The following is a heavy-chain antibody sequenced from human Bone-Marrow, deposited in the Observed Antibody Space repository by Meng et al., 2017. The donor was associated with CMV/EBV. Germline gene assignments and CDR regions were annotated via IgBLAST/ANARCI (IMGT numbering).Heavy chain of an antibody. CDR1: GFTFSSYE. CDR2: ISSGGSTI. Sequence: WGSLRLSCAASGFTFSSYEMNWVRQAPGKGLEWVSYISSGGSTIYYADSVKGRFTISRDNAKNSLYLQMNSLRAEDTAVYYCARDSPDVEMATWGQGTLVTVSS. CDR3: ARDSPDVEMAT. V-gene: IGHV3-48*03. J-gene: IGHJ5*02. D-gene: IGHD5-24*01.